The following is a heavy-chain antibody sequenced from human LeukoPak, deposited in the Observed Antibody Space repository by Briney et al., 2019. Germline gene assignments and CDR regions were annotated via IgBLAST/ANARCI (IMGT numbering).Heavy chain of an antibody. CDR1: GYTFTGYY. Sequence: ASVKVSCXASGYTFTGYYMHWVRQAPGQGLEWMGWINPNSGGTNYAQKFQGRVTMTRDTSISTAYMELSRPRSDDTAVYYCARVYDILKNMDVWGKGTTVTVSS. CDR2: INPNSGGT. J-gene: IGHJ6*03. V-gene: IGHV1-2*02. CDR3: ARVYDILKNMDV. D-gene: IGHD3-9*01.